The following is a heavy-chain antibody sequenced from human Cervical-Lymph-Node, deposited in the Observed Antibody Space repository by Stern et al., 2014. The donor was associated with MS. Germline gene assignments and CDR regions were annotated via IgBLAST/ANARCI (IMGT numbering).Heavy chain of an antibody. CDR3: TKAWDA. CDR1: GYTFTSAA. J-gene: IGHJ5*01. V-gene: IGHV1-8*01. Sequence: VQLVESGAEVRKPGASVKVSCKASGYTFTSAAINWVRQAPGQGLAWMGWMNPDSGDTGFAQKFQGRVTMTSDTSITTAFMELSNLRSDDTAVYYCTKAWDAWGPGTLITVSS. CDR2: MNPDSGDT.